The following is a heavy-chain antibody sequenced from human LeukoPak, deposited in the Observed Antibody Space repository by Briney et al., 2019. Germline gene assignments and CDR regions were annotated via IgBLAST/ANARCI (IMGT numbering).Heavy chain of an antibody. V-gene: IGHV5-51*01. D-gene: IGHD1-7*01. J-gene: IGHJ5*02. Sequence: GESLKISCKGSGYSFTSYWIGWVRQMPGKGLEWMGIIYPGDSDTRYSPSFQGQVTISADKSISTAYLQWSSLKASDTAMYYCARHPSYNWNFFNWLDPWGQGTLVTVSS. CDR2: IYPGDSDT. CDR1: GYSFTSYW. CDR3: ARHPSYNWNFFNWLDP.